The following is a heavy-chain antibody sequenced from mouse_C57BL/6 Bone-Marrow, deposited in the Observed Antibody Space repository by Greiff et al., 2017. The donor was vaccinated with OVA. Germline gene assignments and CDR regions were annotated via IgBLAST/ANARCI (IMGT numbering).Heavy chain of an antibody. CDR1: GFTFSDYG. Sequence: DVKLVESGGGLVKPGGSLKLSCAASGFTFSDYGMHWVRQAPEKGLEWVSYISSGSSTIYYADTVKGRFTISRDNAKNTLFLQMTSLRSEDTAMYYCARGRYFDYWGQGTTLTVSS. V-gene: IGHV5-17*01. CDR2: ISSGSSTI. J-gene: IGHJ2*01. CDR3: ARGRYFDY.